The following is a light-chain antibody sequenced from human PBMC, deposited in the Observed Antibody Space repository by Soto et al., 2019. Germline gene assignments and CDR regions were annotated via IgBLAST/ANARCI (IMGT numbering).Light chain of an antibody. CDR3: LQHNRYPWT. Sequence: IVWTQSPGTMSLSPGERATLSCRASQSVSNNYLAWYQQKPGQAPRLLIYGASNRATGIPDRFSGSGSGTEFTLTISSLKNEDFATYDGLQHNRYPWTFGQGTKVDI. CDR1: QSVSNNY. V-gene: IGKV3-20*01. CDR2: GAS. J-gene: IGKJ1*01.